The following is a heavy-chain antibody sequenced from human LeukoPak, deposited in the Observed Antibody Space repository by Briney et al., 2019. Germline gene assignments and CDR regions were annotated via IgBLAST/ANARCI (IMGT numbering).Heavy chain of an antibody. CDR1: GGSISSSSYY. J-gene: IGHJ5*02. V-gene: IGHV4-39*07. Sequence: SETLSLTCTVSGGSISSSSYYWGWLRQPPGKGLEWIGEINHSGSTNYNPSLKSRVTISVDTSKNQFSLKLSSVTAADTAVYYCARGSGWFDPWGQGTLVTVSS. CDR3: ARGSGWFDP. CDR2: INHSGST. D-gene: IGHD6-19*01.